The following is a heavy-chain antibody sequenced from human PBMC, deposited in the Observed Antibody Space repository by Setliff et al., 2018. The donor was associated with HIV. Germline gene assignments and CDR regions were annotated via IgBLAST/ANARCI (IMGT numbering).Heavy chain of an antibody. CDR1: GYSFTQYA. V-gene: IGHV1-3*01. J-gene: IGHJ4*02. CDR2: INVGNGNT. D-gene: IGHD3-3*01. Sequence: VKVSCKASGYSFTQYATHWVRQAPGQRLEWMGWINVGNGNTKYSQKFQGSVTITRDTSASTAYMELISLRSEDTAVYYCAREEYHDFWSGFSNWGQGTLVTVSS. CDR3: AREEYHDFWSGFSN.